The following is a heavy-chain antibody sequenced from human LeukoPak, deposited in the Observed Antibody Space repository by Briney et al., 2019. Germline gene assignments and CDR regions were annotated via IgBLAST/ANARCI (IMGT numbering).Heavy chain of an antibody. D-gene: IGHD3-22*01. CDR2: ISSSSSYI. Sequence: GGSLRLSCAASGFTFSSYSMNWVRQAPGKGLEWVSSISSSSSYIYYADSVKGRFTISRDNAKNSLYLQMNCLRAEDTAVYYCARDEGYYDSSGYYSPDGLLDYWGQGTLVTVSS. J-gene: IGHJ4*02. V-gene: IGHV3-21*01. CDR3: ARDEGYYDSSGYYSPDGLLDY. CDR1: GFTFSSYS.